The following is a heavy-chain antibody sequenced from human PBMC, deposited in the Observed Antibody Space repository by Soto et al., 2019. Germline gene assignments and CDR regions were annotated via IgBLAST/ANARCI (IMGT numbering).Heavy chain of an antibody. D-gene: IGHD3-10*01. CDR3: ARDQLWFGESYYYYGMDV. CDR2: IYHSGST. CDR1: GGSISSGGYS. V-gene: IGHV4-30-2*01. Sequence: TLSLTCAVSGGSISSGGYSGSWIRQPPGKGLECIGYIYHSGSTYYNPSLKSRVTISVDRSKNQFSLKLSSVTAADTAVYYCARDQLWFGESYYYYGMDVWGQGTTVT. J-gene: IGHJ6*02.